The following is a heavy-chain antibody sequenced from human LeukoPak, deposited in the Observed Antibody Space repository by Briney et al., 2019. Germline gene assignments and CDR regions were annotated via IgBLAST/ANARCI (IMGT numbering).Heavy chain of an antibody. CDR3: ARDTPFWRGYGAFDM. CDR1: GNTFTGYY. CDR2: INPNSGGT. Sequence: GASVKVSCKASGNTFTGYYMHWVRQAPGQGLEWMGWINPNSGGTNYAQKFQGRVTITRDKSISTAYMELSRLRSDDTAVYYCARDTPFWRGYGAFDMWGERTMVTV. J-gene: IGHJ3*02. V-gene: IGHV1-2*02. D-gene: IGHD3-3*01.